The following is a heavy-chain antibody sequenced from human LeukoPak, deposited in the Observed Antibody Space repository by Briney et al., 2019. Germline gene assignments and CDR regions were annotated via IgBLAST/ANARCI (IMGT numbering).Heavy chain of an antibody. CDR1: GFTFSSYW. CDR3: AVEGSGSQFDP. CDR2: INSDGSST. V-gene: IGHV3-74*01. D-gene: IGHD3-10*01. J-gene: IGHJ5*02. Sequence: GGSETLSCAASGFTFSSYWMHWVRQAPGKGLVWVSRINSDGSSTSYADSVKGRFTISRDNAKNTLYLQMNSLRAEDTAVYYCAVEGSGSQFDPWGQGTLVTVSS.